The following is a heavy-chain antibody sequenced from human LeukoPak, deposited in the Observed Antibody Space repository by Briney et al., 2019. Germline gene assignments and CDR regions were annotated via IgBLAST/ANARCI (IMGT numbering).Heavy chain of an antibody. J-gene: IGHJ6*03. CDR2: ISSSSSYI. V-gene: IGHV3-21*01. CDR1: GFTFSSYS. CDR3: GKGLAYTYPYSGNMDV. Sequence: PGGSLRLSCAASGFTFSSYSMNWVRQAPGKGLEWVSSISSSSSYIYYADSVKGRFTISRDNAKNTLSLQMNSLRPQDTAVYYCGKGLAYTYPYSGNMDVWGKGTTVTISS. D-gene: IGHD5-18*01.